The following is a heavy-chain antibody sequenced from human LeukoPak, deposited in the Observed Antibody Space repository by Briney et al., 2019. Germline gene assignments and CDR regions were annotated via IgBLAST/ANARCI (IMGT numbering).Heavy chain of an antibody. CDR3: AKDSLSSASSDGSFDN. D-gene: IGHD5-24*01. Sequence: PGGSLRLSCAASGFTFSTYGMHWVRKAPDKGLEWVAFIRSNSRDKYYAESVKGRFTTSRDNSNNMFYLQMTSLRAEDTALYYCAKDSLSSASSDGSFDNWGQGTLVTVSS. J-gene: IGHJ4*02. V-gene: IGHV3-30*02. CDR2: IRSNSRDK. CDR1: GFTFSTYG.